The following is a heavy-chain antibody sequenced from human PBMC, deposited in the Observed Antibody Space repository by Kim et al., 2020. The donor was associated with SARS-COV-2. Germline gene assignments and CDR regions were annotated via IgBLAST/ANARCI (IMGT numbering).Heavy chain of an antibody. Sequence: RTSYAQKFQGRVTMTRDTSTSTVYMELSSLRSEDTAVYYCARDLGGGDGWGQGTLVTVSS. V-gene: IGHV1-46*01. J-gene: IGHJ4*02. CDR3: ARDLGGGDG. CDR2: RT. D-gene: IGHD2-21*02.